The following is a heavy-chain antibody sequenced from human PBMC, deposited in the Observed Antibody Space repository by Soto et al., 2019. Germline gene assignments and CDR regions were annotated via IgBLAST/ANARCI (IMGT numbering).Heavy chain of an antibody. V-gene: IGHV3-23*01. CDR2: SSASGRSR. D-gene: IGHD6-19*01. CDR3: AKEGNWLDVYFDV. J-gene: IGHJ4*02. CDR1: GFTFSSYA. Sequence: GGSLRLSCAASGFTFSSYAMSWVRQAPGRGLEWVSISSASGRSRYHADSVKGRFTISRDNSKNTLYLHMTNLRAEDTAVYYCAKEGNWLDVYFDVWGQGTPVTVSS.